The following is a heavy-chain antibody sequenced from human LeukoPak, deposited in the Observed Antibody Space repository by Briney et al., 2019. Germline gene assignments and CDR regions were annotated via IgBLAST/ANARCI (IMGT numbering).Heavy chain of an antibody. J-gene: IGHJ4*02. CDR2: IKQDASVK. CDR3: ARIGYSSSSFDY. CDR1: GFTFTNYW. Sequence: GGSLRLSCAASGFTFTNYWMSWVRQAPGRGLEWVANIKQDASVKYYVDSVKGRFTISRENAKNSVYLQMNSLRAEDTAVYYCARIGYSSSSFDYWGQGTLVTVSS. V-gene: IGHV3-7*01. D-gene: IGHD6-6*01.